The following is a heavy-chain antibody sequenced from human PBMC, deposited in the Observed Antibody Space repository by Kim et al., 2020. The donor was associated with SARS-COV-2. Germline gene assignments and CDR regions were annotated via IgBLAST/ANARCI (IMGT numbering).Heavy chain of an antibody. J-gene: IGHJ6*02. CDR3: ARDDLDSSSAYYYGMDV. D-gene: IGHD6-6*01. V-gene: IGHV3-21*01. Sequence: GKGRFTISRDNAKNSLYLQMNSLRAEDTAVYYCARDDLDSSSAYYYGMDVWGQGTTVTVSS.